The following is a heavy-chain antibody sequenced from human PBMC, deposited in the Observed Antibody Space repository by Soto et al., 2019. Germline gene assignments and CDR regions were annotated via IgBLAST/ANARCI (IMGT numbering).Heavy chain of an antibody. CDR2: IWYDGSNK. V-gene: IGHV3-33*01. J-gene: IGHJ4*02. D-gene: IGHD7-27*01. CDR1: GFTFSSNG. CDR3: ASDKEGYGRLSGNKGY. Sequence: QVQLVESGGGVVQPGRSLRLSCAASGFTFSSNGMHWVRQAPGKGLEWVAVIWYDGSNKYYADSENGRFTSCRDNSKNTLYRQMNSLRAEYTAVYYCASDKEGYGRLSGNKGYWGQGTLVTVSS.